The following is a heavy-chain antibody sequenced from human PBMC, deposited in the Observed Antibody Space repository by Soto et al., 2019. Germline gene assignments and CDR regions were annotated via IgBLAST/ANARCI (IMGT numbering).Heavy chain of an antibody. CDR1: GYTFTSYY. CDR3: ARDGPIGTPRSGYYPTFDY. V-gene: IGHV1-46*01. CDR2: INPSGGST. D-gene: IGHD3-3*01. Sequence: ASVKVSCKGCGYTFTSYYMHWVRQAPGQGLEWMGIINPSGGSTSYAQKFQGRVTMTRDTSTSTVYMELSSLRSEDTAVYYCARDGPIGTPRSGYYPTFDYSGPGTLVTVS. J-gene: IGHJ4*02.